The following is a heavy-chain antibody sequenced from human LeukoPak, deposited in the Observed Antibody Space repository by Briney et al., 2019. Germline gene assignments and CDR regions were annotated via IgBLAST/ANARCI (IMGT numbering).Heavy chain of an antibody. Sequence: SETLSLTCTVSGASIYTSSSYWGWIRQPPGTGLEWIASVYYTGSTYYSPSLKSRATISVDTSKNQFSLELNSVTAADTAVYYCTTSRTNDCSSPSCYTDYWGQGTLVTVSS. CDR1: GASIYTSSSY. D-gene: IGHD2-2*02. V-gene: IGHV4-39*01. CDR3: TTSRTNDCSSPSCYTDY. J-gene: IGHJ4*02. CDR2: VYYTGST.